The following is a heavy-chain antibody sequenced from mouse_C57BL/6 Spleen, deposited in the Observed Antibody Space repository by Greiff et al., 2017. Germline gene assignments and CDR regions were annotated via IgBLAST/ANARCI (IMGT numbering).Heavy chain of an antibody. CDR2: IDPSDSYT. D-gene: IGHD1-1*01. CDR1: GYTFTSYW. J-gene: IGHJ2*01. CDR3: AREVITTVVANFDY. Sequence: VQLKQPGAELVRPGTSVKLSCKASGYTFTSYWMHWVKQRPGQGLEWIGVIDPSDSYTNYNQKFKGKATLTVDTSSSTAYMQLSSLTSEDSAVYYCAREVITTVVANFDYWGQGTTLTVSS. V-gene: IGHV1-59*01.